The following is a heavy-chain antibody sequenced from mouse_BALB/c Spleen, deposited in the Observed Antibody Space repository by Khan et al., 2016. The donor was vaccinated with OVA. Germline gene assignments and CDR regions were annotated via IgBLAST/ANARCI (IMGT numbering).Heavy chain of an antibody. CDR3: ARTYGNYVEYFDV. CDR2: IWAGGST. J-gene: IGHJ1*01. V-gene: IGHV2-9*02. Sequence: QVQLQQSGPGLVAPSQSLSITCTVSGFSLTSYGVHWVRQPPGKGLEWLGIIWAGGSTNYNSALISRLRISKDNSKSQVFLKMNSLQTDDTAMYSYARTYGNYVEYFDVWGAGTTVTVSS. D-gene: IGHD2-1*01. CDR1: GFSLTSYG.